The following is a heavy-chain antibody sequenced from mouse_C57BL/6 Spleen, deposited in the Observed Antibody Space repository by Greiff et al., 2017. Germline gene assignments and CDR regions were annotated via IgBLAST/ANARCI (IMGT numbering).Heavy chain of an antibody. D-gene: IGHD1-1*01. V-gene: IGHV1-69*01. J-gene: IGHJ2*01. CDR3: ARGYYGTLFDY. CDR2: IDTSDSYT. Sequence: QVQLQQPGAELVLPGASVKLSCKASGYTFTGYWMHWVKQRPGQGLEWIGEIDTSDSYTNYNQKFKGKSTLTVDKSSSTAYLQLSSLTSEESAVYYCARGYYGTLFDYWGQGTTRTVSS. CDR1: GYTFTGYW.